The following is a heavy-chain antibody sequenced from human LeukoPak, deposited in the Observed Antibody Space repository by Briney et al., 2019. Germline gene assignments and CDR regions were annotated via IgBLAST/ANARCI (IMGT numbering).Heavy chain of an antibody. CDR1: GGSISSGDYF. D-gene: IGHD3-3*01. V-gene: IGHV4-30-4*01. CDR3: TRAYWIGFHFDS. Sequence: PSETLCLTCSVSGGSISSGDYFWTWIRQPPGKGLEYIGYIYYSGTTYYNPSLKSRITMSVDMSANQFSLRLTSVSAADTAVYYCTRAYWIGFHFDSWGQGILVSVSS. CDR2: IYYSGTT. J-gene: IGHJ4*02.